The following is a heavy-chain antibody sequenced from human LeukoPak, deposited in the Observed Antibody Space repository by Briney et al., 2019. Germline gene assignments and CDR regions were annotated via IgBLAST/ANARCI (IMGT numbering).Heavy chain of an antibody. CDR2: ISHDGSHN. CDR3: AKDLGYCSSGVCYNALFDY. J-gene: IGHJ4*02. V-gene: IGHV3-30*18. CDR1: GFIFSSSG. D-gene: IGHD2-8*01. Sequence: GRSLRLSCAASGFIFSSSGMHWVRQAPGKGLEWVADISHDGSHNLYVDSVKGRFTISRDNSENTLYLQMNSLSAEDAAMYYCAKDLGYCSSGVCYNALFDYWGQGTLVTVSS.